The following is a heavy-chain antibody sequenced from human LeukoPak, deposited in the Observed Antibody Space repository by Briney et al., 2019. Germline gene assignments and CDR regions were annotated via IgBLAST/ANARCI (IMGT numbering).Heavy chain of an antibody. J-gene: IGHJ3*02. Sequence: PGRSLRLSCAASGFTFSSYAMHWVRQAPGKGLEWVAVISYDGSNKYYADSVKGRFTISRDNSKNTLYLQMNSLRAEDTTVYYCARESFHYYDSSGYYPDAFDIWGQGTMVTVSS. CDR2: ISYDGSNK. CDR3: ARESFHYYDSSGYYPDAFDI. V-gene: IGHV3-30*04. CDR1: GFTFSSYA. D-gene: IGHD3-22*01.